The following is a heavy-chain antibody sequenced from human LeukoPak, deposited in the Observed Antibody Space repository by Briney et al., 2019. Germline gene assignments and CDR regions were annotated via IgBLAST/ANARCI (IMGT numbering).Heavy chain of an antibody. V-gene: IGHV4-4*02. CDR1: GGSISSSNW. J-gene: IGHJ4*02. CDR3: ARRRPYYYDSSGYYYQHQYYFDY. D-gene: IGHD3-22*01. CDR2: IYHSGST. Sequence: SETLSLTCAVSGGSISSSNWWSWVRQPPGKGLEWVGEIYHSGSTNYNPSLKSRVTISVDKSKNQFSLKLSSVTAADTAVYYCARRRPYYYDSSGYYYQHQYYFDYWGQGTLVTVSS.